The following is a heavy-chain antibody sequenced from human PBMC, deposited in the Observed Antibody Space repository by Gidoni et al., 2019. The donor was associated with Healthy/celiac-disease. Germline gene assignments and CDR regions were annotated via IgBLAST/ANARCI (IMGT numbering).Heavy chain of an antibody. D-gene: IGHD2-15*01. J-gene: IGHJ6*02. CDR1: GGSISSYY. CDR3: ARYCSGGSCYIIGMDV. V-gene: IGHV4-59*01. CDR2: IYYSGST. Sequence: QVQLQESGPGLVKPSETLSLNCPVSGGSISSYYWSWIRQPPGKGLEWIGYIYYSGSTNYNPSLKSRVTISVDTSKNQFSLKLSSVTAADTAVYYCARYCSGGSCYIIGMDVWGQGTTVTVSS.